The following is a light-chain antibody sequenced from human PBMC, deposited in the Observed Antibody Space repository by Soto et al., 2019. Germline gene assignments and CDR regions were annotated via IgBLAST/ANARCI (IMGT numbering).Light chain of an antibody. CDR3: QQLHSYPLT. CDR1: QGITSY. CDR2: AAS. J-gene: IGKJ4*01. Sequence: IQLTQSPSSLSASVGDRVTITCRASQGITSYLAWHQQKPGKAPKLLIYAASTLQSGVPSRFSGSGSGTDFTLTISSLQPEDFATYYCQQLHSYPLTFGGGTKVEIK. V-gene: IGKV1-9*01.